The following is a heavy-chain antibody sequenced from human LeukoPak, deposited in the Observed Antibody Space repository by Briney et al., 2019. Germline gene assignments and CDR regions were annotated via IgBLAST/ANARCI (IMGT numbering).Heavy chain of an antibody. J-gene: IGHJ4*02. CDR3: ARDGPSDY. Sequence: PGGSLRLSCAVSGFTVSTNYMSWVRQAPGKGLEWVSTISSSSSYIYYADSVKGRFTISRDNAKNSLYLQMNSLRAEDTAVYYCARDGPSDYWGQGTLVTVSS. CDR2: ISSSSSYI. CDR1: GFTVSTNY. V-gene: IGHV3-21*01.